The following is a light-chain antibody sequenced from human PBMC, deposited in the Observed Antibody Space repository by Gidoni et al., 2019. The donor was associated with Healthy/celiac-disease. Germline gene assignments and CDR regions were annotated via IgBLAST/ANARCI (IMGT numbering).Light chain of an antibody. CDR3: QQYYSTPLT. CDR1: QSVLYSSNTTNY. Sequence: DIVMTQSPDSLAGSLGERATINCKSSQSVLYSSNTTNYLAWYQQKPGQPPKLLISWASTRESGVPDRFSGSASGTDFTLTISSLQAEDVAVYYCQQYYSTPLTLGGGTKVEI. CDR2: WAS. J-gene: IGKJ4*01. V-gene: IGKV4-1*01.